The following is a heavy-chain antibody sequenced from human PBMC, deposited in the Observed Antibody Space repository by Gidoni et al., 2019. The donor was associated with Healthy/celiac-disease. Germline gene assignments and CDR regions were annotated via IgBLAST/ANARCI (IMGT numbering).Heavy chain of an antibody. J-gene: IGHJ4*02. CDR1: GFTFSSYA. CDR3: AAPPVWFGESLVFDY. CDR2: ISGSGGST. Sequence: EVQLLESGGGLVQPGGSLRLSCAASGFTFSSYAMSWVRQAPGKGLEWVSAISGSGGSTYYADSVKGRFTISRDNSKNTLYLQMNSLRAEDTAVYYCAAPPVWFGESLVFDYWGQGTLVTVSS. D-gene: IGHD3-10*01. V-gene: IGHV3-23*01.